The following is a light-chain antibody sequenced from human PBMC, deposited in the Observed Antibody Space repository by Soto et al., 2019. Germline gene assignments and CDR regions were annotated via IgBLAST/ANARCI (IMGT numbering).Light chain of an antibody. CDR1: SSDVGGYNY. V-gene: IGLV2-11*01. J-gene: IGLJ3*02. Sequence: QSVLTQPRSVSGSPGQSVTISCTGTSSDVGGYNYVSWYQQHPGKAPKLMIYDVSKRPSGVPDRFSGSKSGNTASRTISGLQAEDEDDYYCCSYAGSDNWVFGGRTKLTVL. CDR2: DVS. CDR3: CSYAGSDNWV.